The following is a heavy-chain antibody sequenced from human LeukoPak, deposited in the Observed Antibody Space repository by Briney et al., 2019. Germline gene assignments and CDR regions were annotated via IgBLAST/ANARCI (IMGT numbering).Heavy chain of an antibody. V-gene: IGHV3-48*01. D-gene: IGHD4/OR15-4a*01. CDR2: ISSSSSTI. Sequence: GGSLRLSCAASGFTFSSYAMSWVRQAPGKGLEWVSYISSSSSTIYYADSVKGRFTISRDNAKNSLYLQMNSLRAEDTAVYYCARGAPQLDYWGQGTLVTVSS. CDR3: ARGAPQLDY. J-gene: IGHJ4*02. CDR1: GFTFSSYA.